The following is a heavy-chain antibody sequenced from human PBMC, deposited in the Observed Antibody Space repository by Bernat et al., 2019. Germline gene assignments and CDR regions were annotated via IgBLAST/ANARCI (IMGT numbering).Heavy chain of an antibody. Sequence: QVQLVESGGGVVQPGRSLRLSCAASGFTFSSYGMHWVRQAPGKGLEWVAVTSYDGSDTDYADSVKGRFTISRDNSKNTLYLQMNSLTSEDTAVYYCARDRLQERWGWFDPWGQGTLVTISS. D-gene: IGHD1-1*01. CDR1: GFTFSSYG. CDR3: ARDRLQERWGWFDP. J-gene: IGHJ5*02. V-gene: IGHV3-30*19. CDR2: TSYDGSDT.